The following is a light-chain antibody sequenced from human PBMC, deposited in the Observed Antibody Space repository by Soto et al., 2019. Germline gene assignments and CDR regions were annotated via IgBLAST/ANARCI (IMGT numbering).Light chain of an antibody. V-gene: IGKV3-15*01. J-gene: IGKJ1*01. Sequence: EIVMTQSPATLSVSPGERATLSCRASRSVGSNLAWYQQKPGQAPRLLIYGASTRDTGIPARFSGSGSGTEFTLTISSLQSADFAVYYCQQYNIWPRTFGLGTKVEIK. CDR2: GAS. CDR1: RSVGSN. CDR3: QQYNIWPRT.